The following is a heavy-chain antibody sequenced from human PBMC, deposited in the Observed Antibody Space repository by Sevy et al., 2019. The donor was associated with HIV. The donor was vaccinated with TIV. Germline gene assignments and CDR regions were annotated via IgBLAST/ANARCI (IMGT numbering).Heavy chain of an antibody. D-gene: IGHD2-8*01. V-gene: IGHV3-30*04. CDR2: VSFDGRNE. CDR3: ARDHCTDGVCFRSGYFDY. J-gene: IGHJ4*01. Sequence: GGSLRLSCAASGFTFGNHAIHWVRQAPDKGLEWVAIVSFDGRNEDYAGSVKGRFTISRDNSKKTVYLQMTNLRSEDAAVYYCARDHCTDGVCFRSGYFDYWGQGTLVTVSS. CDR1: GFTFGNHA.